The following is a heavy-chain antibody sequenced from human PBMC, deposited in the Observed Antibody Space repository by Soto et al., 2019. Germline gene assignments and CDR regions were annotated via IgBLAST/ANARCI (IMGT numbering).Heavy chain of an antibody. CDR1: GGSISSGGYS. D-gene: IGHD1-1*01. CDR2: IYHSGST. Sequence: SETLSLTCAVSGGSISSGGYSWSWIRQPPGKGLEWIGYIYHSGSTYYNPSLKSRVTISVDRSKNQFSLKLSSVTAADTAVYYCARGQTTYYFDYWGQGTLVTVSS. J-gene: IGHJ4*02. V-gene: IGHV4-30-2*01. CDR3: ARGQTTYYFDY.